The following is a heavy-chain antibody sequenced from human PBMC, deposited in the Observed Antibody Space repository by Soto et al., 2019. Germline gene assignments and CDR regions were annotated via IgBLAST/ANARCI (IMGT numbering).Heavy chain of an antibody. CDR3: ARAIAFRDVYNRRYNGMDV. CDR1: GYTFSSYD. D-gene: IGHD1-1*01. J-gene: IGHJ6*02. V-gene: IGHV1-8*01. CDR2: MNPNSGNT. Sequence: ASVKVSCKASGYTFSSYDINWVRQATGQGLEWMGWMNPNSGNTAYGQKFQGRVTMTRNTSTSTAYMELSSLRSEDTAVYYCARAIAFRDVYNRRYNGMDVWG.